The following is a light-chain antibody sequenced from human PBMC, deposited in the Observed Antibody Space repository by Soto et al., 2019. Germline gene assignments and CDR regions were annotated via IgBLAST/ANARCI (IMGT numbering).Light chain of an antibody. V-gene: IGKV3-20*01. CDR3: QQFSSYPLT. CDR2: DAS. CDR1: QSVSNY. J-gene: IGKJ4*01. Sequence: IVLTQSPATLSLSPGERATLSCRASQSVSNYLAWYQQKPGQAPRLLIYDASSRATGIPDRFSGGGSGTDLTLTISRLEPEDFAVYYCQQFSSYPLTFGGGTKVDIK.